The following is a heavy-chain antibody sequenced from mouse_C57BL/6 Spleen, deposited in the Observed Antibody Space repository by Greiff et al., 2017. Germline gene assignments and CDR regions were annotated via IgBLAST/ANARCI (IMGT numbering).Heavy chain of an antibody. Sequence: EVQLVESGGGLVQPGGSLSLSCAASGFTFTDYYMSWVRQPPGKALEWLGFIRNKANGYTTEYSASVKGRFTISRDNSQSILYLQMNALRAEDSATYYCAATVVAYYAMDYWGQGTSVTVSS. J-gene: IGHJ4*01. D-gene: IGHD1-1*01. CDR1: GFTFTDYY. CDR2: IRNKANGYTT. V-gene: IGHV7-3*01. CDR3: AATVVAYYAMDY.